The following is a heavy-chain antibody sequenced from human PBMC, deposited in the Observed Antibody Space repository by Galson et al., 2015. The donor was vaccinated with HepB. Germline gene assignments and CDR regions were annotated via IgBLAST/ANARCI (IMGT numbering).Heavy chain of an antibody. CDR2: ISSDASYR. CDR3: VRERGDAGDFDI. V-gene: IGHV3-74*01. CDR1: GFTFSTSS. D-gene: IGHD3-16*01. Sequence: SLRLSCAASGFTFSTSSIHWVRQAPGKGLVWVSGISSDASYRSYLDSVKGRFTISRDNAKNTVYLQMNSLRAEDTALFYCVRERGDAGDFDIWGQGTMVTVSA. J-gene: IGHJ3*02.